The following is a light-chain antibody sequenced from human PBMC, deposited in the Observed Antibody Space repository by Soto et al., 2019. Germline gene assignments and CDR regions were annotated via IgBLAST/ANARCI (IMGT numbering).Light chain of an antibody. CDR1: QSVSSNY. V-gene: IGKV3-20*01. J-gene: IGKJ4*01. Sequence: TMFTESPGTLSLSPGERATRSCRASQSVSSNYLAWYQPKPGQAPRLLIYGASTRATGTPDRFSGSGSGTDFTLIISRLEPEDFAVYYCHQYGSSELTFGGGSKV. CDR3: HQYGSSELT. CDR2: GAS.